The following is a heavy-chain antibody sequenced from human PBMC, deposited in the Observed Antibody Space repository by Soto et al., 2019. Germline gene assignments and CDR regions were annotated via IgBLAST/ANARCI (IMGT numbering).Heavy chain of an antibody. Sequence: EVQLVESGGGLVTPGGSLTLSCAASGFSFSPAGMNWVRQAPGKGLEWVGLIKSKGGGGTADYAAPWKGRFIISRDDSKNTIYLQMNSLKPEDTALYYCIWQQDFYYGRAVWGQGTTVTVSS. J-gene: IGHJ6*02. D-gene: IGHD6-13*01. CDR2: IKSKGGGGTA. CDR3: IWQQDFYYGRAV. V-gene: IGHV3-15*07. CDR1: GFSFSPAG.